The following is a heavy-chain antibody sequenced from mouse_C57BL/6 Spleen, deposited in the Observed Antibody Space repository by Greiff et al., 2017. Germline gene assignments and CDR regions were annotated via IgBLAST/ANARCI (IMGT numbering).Heavy chain of an antibody. J-gene: IGHJ2*01. CDR1: GYTFTDYN. Sequence: VHVKQSGPELVKPGASVKMSCKASGYTFTDYNMHWVKQSHGKSLEWIGYINPNNGGTSYNQKFKGKATLTVNKSSSTAYMELRSLTSEDSAVYYCARSPTVVYFDYWGQGTTLTVSS. CDR3: ARSPTVVYFDY. CDR2: INPNNGGT. V-gene: IGHV1-22*01. D-gene: IGHD1-1*01.